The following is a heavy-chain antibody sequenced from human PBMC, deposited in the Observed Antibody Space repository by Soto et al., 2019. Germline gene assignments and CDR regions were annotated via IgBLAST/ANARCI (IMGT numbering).Heavy chain of an antibody. CDR3: ARGLAAAGSTY. CDR2: INAGNGNT. Sequence: ASVKVSCKASGNTFTSYAMHWVRQAPGQRLEWMGWINAGNGNTKYSQKFQGRVTITRDTSASTAYMELSSLRSEDTAVYYCARGLAAAGSTYWGQGTLVTVSS. V-gene: IGHV1-3*01. D-gene: IGHD6-13*01. CDR1: GNTFTSYA. J-gene: IGHJ4*02.